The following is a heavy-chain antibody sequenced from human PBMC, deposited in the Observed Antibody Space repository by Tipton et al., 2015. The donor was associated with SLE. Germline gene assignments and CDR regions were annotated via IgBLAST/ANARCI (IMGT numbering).Heavy chain of an antibody. CDR3: ARSNPYDSSGYSH. CDR1: GGSITSDYYY. V-gene: IGHV4-39*07. Sequence: TLSLTCTVSGGSITSDYYYWAWIRQPPGRGLEWIGTIFYNGSPYYNPSLKSRVTISLDTSKSHFSLKLTSVTAADTAIYYCARSNPYDSSGYSHWGQGTLVTVSS. J-gene: IGHJ4*02. D-gene: IGHD3-22*01. CDR2: IFYNGSP.